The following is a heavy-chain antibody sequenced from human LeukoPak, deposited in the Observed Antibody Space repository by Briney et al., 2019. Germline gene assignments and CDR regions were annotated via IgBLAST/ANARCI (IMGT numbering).Heavy chain of an antibody. J-gene: IGHJ4*02. Sequence: PGGSLRLSCAASGFIFNNYAIAWVRQGPGKGLEWVSGISASGSRTYYADSVKGRFTISRDNAKKMLYLQMTSLTVEDTAVYYCARDQPDYWGQGTLVTVSS. V-gene: IGHV3-23*01. CDR1: GFIFNNYA. CDR2: ISASGSRT. CDR3: ARDQPDY.